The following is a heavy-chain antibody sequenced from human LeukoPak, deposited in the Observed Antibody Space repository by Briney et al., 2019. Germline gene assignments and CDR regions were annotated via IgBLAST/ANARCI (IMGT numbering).Heavy chain of an antibody. CDR3: ARHGVRAVAGPHWYFDL. CDR2: IYPGDSDT. D-gene: IGHD6-19*01. CDR1: GYSFTSYW. J-gene: IGHJ2*01. Sequence: PGESLKISCKGSGYSFTSYWIGWVRQMPGKGLEWMGIIYPGDSDTRYSPSFQGQVTISADKSISTAYLQWSSLKASDTAMYYCARHGVRAVAGPHWYFDLWGRGALVTVSS. V-gene: IGHV5-51*01.